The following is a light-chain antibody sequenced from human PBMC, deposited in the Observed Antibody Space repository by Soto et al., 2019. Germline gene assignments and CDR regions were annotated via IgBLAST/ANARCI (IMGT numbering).Light chain of an antibody. CDR1: SGHSTYA. Sequence: QLVLTQSPSASASLGASVKLTCTLSSGHSTYAIAWHQQQPEKGPRYLMKINSDGSHNKGDGIPDRFSGSTSGADRYLSIASLQSEDEADYYCQTWGTGIQVFGGGTKLTVL. V-gene: IGLV4-69*01. CDR3: QTWGTGIQV. J-gene: IGLJ3*02. CDR2: INSDGSH.